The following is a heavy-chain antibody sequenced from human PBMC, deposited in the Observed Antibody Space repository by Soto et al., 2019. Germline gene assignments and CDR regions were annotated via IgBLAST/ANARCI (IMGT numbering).Heavy chain of an antibody. J-gene: IGHJ6*01. CDR3: ARDPGYSSSGNGIAI. D-gene: IGHD2-15*01. Sequence: QVQLVQSRPEVKKPGASVKVSCKASGYTFINFGISWVRQAPGQGREWMGWISAYNGHTIYAQNLQDRVTMTIDTSTTTAYMERRSLTYDDTALYYCARDPGYSSSGNGIAIWGQGTTVIVSS. CDR1: GYTFINFG. CDR2: ISAYNGHT. V-gene: IGHV1-18*01.